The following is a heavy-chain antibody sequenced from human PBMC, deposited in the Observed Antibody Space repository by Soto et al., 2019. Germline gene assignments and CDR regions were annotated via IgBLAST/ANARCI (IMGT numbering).Heavy chain of an antibody. CDR2: IYYSWST. J-gene: IGHJ4*02. V-gene: IGHV4-31*03. Sequence: QVQLQESGPGLVKPSQTLSLTCTVSCGSISSGGYYWSWIRQHPGKGLEWIGFIYYSWSTYYNPSVQSRVTIAVDTSKNQFSLKLSSVTAADTAVYYCAREYHPGGSSSSYFDSWGQGTLVTVSS. D-gene: IGHD6-6*01. CDR3: AREYHPGGSSSSYFDS. CDR1: CGSISSGGYY.